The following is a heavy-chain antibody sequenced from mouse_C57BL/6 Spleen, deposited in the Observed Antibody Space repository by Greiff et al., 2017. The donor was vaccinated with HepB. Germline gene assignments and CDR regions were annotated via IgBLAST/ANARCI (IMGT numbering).Heavy chain of an antibody. J-gene: IGHJ1*03. Sequence: QVQLQQPGAELVRPGSSVKLSCKASGYTFTSYWMHWVKQRPLQGLEWIGNIDPSDSETHYNQKFKDKATLTVDKSSSTAYMQLSSLTSEDSAVYYCARSTGGYFDVWGTGTTVTVSS. CDR3: ARSTGGYFDV. D-gene: IGHD1-1*01. V-gene: IGHV1-52*01. CDR1: GYTFTSYW. CDR2: IDPSDSET.